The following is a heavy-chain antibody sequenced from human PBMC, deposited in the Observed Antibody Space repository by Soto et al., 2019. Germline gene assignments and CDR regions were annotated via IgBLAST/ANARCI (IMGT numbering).Heavy chain of an antibody. V-gene: IGHV4-59*08. CDR2: IFYSGST. CDR3: ARHSELVSAATFDY. D-gene: IGHD2-2*01. J-gene: IGHJ4*01. CDR1: GGSISSHY. Sequence: PSETLSLTCTVSGGSISSHYWSWIRQPPGKGLEWIGYIFYSGSTSYNPSLKSRVTISVDTSKKQFSLTLSSVTAADTAVYYFARHSELVSAATFDYWGHGTLVTVSS.